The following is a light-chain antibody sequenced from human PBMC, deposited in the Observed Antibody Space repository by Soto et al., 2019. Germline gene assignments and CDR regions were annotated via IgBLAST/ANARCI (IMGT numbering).Light chain of an antibody. CDR3: QQYGSSPIT. J-gene: IGKJ5*01. V-gene: IGKV3-20*01. CDR2: GAS. CDR1: QSVSSSY. Sequence: EIVLTQSPGTLSLSPGERATLSCRASQSVSSSYLAWYQQKPGQAPRLLIYGASSRATGIPDRFSGSGSGTDFTLTISRLEPEDFAVYYGQQYGSSPITSGQGTRLEI.